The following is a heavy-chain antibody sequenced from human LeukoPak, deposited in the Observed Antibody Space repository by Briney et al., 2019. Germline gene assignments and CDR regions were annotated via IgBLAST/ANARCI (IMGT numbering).Heavy chain of an antibody. J-gene: IGHJ4*02. CDR2: ISWNSGSI. V-gene: IGHV3-9*03. CDR1: GFTFDDYA. CDR3: AKGLVGSSIADFFDY. Sequence: GGSLRLSCAASGFTFDDYAMHWVRQAPGKGLEWVSGISWNSGSIGYADSVKGRFAISRDNAKNSLYLQMNSLRGEDMALYYCAKGLVGSSIADFFDYWGQGILVTVSS. D-gene: IGHD6-6*01.